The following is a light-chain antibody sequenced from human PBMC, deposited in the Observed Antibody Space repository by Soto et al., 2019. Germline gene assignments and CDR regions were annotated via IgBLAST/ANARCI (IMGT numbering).Light chain of an antibody. CDR1: PSVSAH. Sequence: EVVMTQSPATQSVSLGEGATLSCRASPSVSAHLAWYQQKPGQAPRLLMFGTSIRATGVPDRFSGSGSGTEFTLTISSLQSEDFAVYYCQQYNNWDPYTFGQGTKLEIK. CDR3: QQYNNWDPYT. CDR2: GTS. V-gene: IGKV3-15*01. J-gene: IGKJ2*01.